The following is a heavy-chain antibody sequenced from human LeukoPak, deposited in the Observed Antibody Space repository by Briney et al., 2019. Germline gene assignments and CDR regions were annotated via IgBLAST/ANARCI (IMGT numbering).Heavy chain of an antibody. Sequence: SETLSLTCTVSGGSITNGGYYWSWIRQPAGKGLEWIGRIYTTGSTNYNPSLKSRVTISLDTSKNQFSLKLSSVSAEDTALYYCARERLGGSYYRPVEYWGQGTLVTVSS. V-gene: IGHV4-61*02. CDR1: GGSITNGGYY. CDR3: ARERLGGSYYRPVEY. J-gene: IGHJ4*02. D-gene: IGHD1-26*01. CDR2: IYTTGST.